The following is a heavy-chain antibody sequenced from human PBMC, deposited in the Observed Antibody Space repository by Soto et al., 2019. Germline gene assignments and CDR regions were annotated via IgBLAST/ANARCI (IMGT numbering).Heavy chain of an antibody. CDR2: ISAYNGNT. J-gene: IGHJ4*02. D-gene: IGHD3-22*01. CDR1: GYTFTSYC. Sequence: ASVKVSCKASGYTFTSYCISWVRQSPVQGLEWMGWISAYNGNTNYAQKLQGRVTMTTDTSTSTAYMELRSLRSDDTAVYYCARDLYYDSSGYYRFDYWGQGTLVTVSS. V-gene: IGHV1-18*04. CDR3: ARDLYYDSSGYYRFDY.